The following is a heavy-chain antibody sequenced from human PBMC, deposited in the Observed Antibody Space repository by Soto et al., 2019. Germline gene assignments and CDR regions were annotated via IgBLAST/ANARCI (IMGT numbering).Heavy chain of an antibody. D-gene: IGHD3-22*01. V-gene: IGHV3-49*03. CDR3: TRATSSRGSGYYYDLSFDP. Sequence: PGGSLRLSCTASGFTFGDYAMNWFRQAPGKGLEWVGFIRSKAYGGTTEYDASVKGRFTISRDDSKSIAYLQMNSLKTEDTAVYYCTRATSSRGSGYYYDLSFDPWGQGTLVTVSS. CDR1: GFTFGDYA. CDR2: IRSKAYGGTT. J-gene: IGHJ5*02.